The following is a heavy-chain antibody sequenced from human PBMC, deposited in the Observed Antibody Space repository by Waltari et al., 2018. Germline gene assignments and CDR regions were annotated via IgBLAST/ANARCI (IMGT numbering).Heavy chain of an antibody. CDR3: AREGRAARRMDV. CDR1: GGTFSSYA. CDR2: IIPIFGTA. D-gene: IGHD6-6*01. Sequence: QVQLVQSGAEVKKPGSSVKVSCKASGGTFSSYAISWVRQAPGQGLEWMGGIIPIFGTANYAQKCQGRVTITTDEATSTAYMELSSLRSEDTAVYYCAREGRAARRMDVWGQGTTVTVSS. J-gene: IGHJ6*02. V-gene: IGHV1-69*05.